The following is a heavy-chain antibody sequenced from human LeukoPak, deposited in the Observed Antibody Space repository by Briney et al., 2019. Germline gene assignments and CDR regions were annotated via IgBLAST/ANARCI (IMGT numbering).Heavy chain of an antibody. CDR1: GYTFTDYY. D-gene: IGHD6-19*01. Sequence: ASVKVSCKASGYTFTDYYMHWVRQAPGQGLEWMGRINPNSGGGTNYAQKFQGRVTMTRDTSISTAYMELSRLRSDDTAVYYCVRIINGWYYFDYWGQGTLVTASS. J-gene: IGHJ4*02. V-gene: IGHV1-2*06. CDR2: INPNSGGGT. CDR3: VRIINGWYYFDY.